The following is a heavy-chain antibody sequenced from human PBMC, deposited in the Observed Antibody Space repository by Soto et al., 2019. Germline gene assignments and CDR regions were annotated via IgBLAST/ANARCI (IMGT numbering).Heavy chain of an antibody. CDR1: GGSFSGYY. Sequence: PSETLSLTCAVYGGSFSGYYWSWIRQPPGKGLEWIGEINHSGSTNYNPSLKSRVTISVDTSKNQFSLKLSSVTAADTAVYYCPRETAQKQLWLSTRLRREYYMDVWGKGTTVTVSS. CDR3: PRETAQKQLWLSTRLRREYYMDV. D-gene: IGHD5-18*01. J-gene: IGHJ6*03. V-gene: IGHV4-34*01. CDR2: INHSGST.